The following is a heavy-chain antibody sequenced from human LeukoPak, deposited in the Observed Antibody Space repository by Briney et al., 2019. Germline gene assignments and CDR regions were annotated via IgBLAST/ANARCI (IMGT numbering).Heavy chain of an antibody. CDR3: ARDSSATDSDRYYYYGMDV. D-gene: IGHD3-10*01. V-gene: IGHV3-30-3*01. J-gene: IGHJ6*02. Sequence: PGRSLRLSCAASGFTFSSYAMHWVRQAPGKGLEWVAVISYDGSNKYYADSVKGRFTISRDNSKSTLYLQMNSLRAEDTAVYYCARDSSATDSDRYYYYGMDVWGQGTTVTVSS. CDR1: GFTFSSYA. CDR2: ISYDGSNK.